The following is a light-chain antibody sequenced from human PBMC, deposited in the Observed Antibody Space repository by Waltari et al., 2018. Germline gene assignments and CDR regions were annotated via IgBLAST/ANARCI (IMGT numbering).Light chain of an antibody. CDR3: SSYTTTSTVL. Sequence: QSALTQPASVSGSPGQSIIISCTGTSSDVGDDKYVSWYQQHPGKAPKLMIYEVSNRPSGVSDRFSGSKSGNTASLTSSGLQADDEAAYYCSSYTTTSTVLFGGGTELTVL. V-gene: IGLV2-14*03. J-gene: IGLJ2*01. CDR1: SSDVGDDKY. CDR2: EVS.